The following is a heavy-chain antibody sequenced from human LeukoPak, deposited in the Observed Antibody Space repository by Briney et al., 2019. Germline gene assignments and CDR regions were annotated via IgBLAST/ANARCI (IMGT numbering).Heavy chain of an antibody. J-gene: IGHJ4*02. Sequence: SGGALRLSRAAPGFTLSSYSMNWVRQGPGKRVGWVSYISSSSSTIYYADSVKGRFTISRDNAKNSLYLQMNSLRAEDTAVYYCARDPNIVVVPAAVEEDYWGQGTLVTVSS. V-gene: IGHV3-48*04. CDR3: ARDPNIVVVPAAVEEDY. D-gene: IGHD2-2*01. CDR2: ISSSSSTI. CDR1: GFTLSSYS.